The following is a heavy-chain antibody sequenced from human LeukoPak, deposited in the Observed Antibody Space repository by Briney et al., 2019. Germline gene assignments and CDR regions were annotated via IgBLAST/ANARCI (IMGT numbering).Heavy chain of an antibody. J-gene: IGHJ4*02. Sequence: GESLKISCAASGFTFSSYAMSWVRQAPGKGLEWVSAISGSGGSTYYADSVKGRFTISRDNSKNTLYLQMNSLRAEDTAVYYCTKDLSLPFDYWGQGTLVTVSS. CDR1: GFTFSSYA. V-gene: IGHV3-23*01. CDR3: TKDLSLPFDY. CDR2: ISGSGGST. D-gene: IGHD3-16*02.